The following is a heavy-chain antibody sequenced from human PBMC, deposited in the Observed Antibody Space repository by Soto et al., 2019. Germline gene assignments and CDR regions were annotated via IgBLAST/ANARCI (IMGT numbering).Heavy chain of an antibody. V-gene: IGHV1-2*04. CDR3: ARGPFIPGIAGAGTEWFDP. D-gene: IGHD6-13*01. J-gene: IGHJ5*02. Sequence: ASVKVSCKASGYTFTGYYMHWVLQAPGQGLEWMGWINPNSGGTNYAQKFQGWVTMTRDTSISTAYMELSRLRSDDTAVYYCARGPFIPGIAGAGTEWFDPWGQGTLVTVSS. CDR2: INPNSGGT. CDR1: GYTFTGYY.